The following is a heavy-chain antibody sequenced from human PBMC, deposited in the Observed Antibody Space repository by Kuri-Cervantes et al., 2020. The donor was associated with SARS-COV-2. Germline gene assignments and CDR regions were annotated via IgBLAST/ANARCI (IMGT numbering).Heavy chain of an antibody. D-gene: IGHD1-26*01. CDR3: ARAEEYSGIPNPKPFDP. CDR2: INPSGGST. Sequence: ASVKVSCKASGGTFSSYAISWVRQAPGQGLEWMGIINPSGGSTSYAQKFQGRVTMTRDTSTSTVYMELSSLRSEDTAVYYCARAEEYSGIPNPKPFDPWGQGTLVTVSS. J-gene: IGHJ5*02. V-gene: IGHV1-46*01. CDR1: GGTFSSYA.